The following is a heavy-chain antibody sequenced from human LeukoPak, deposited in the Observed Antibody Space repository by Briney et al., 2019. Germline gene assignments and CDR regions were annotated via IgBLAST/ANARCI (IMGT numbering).Heavy chain of an antibody. CDR2: ISAYNGNT. CDR3: ARGNYYGSSYYYYYMDV. V-gene: IGHV1-18*01. D-gene: IGHD3-10*01. J-gene: IGHJ6*03. CDR1: GYTFTSYG. Sequence: ASVKVSCKASGYTFTSYGISWVRQAPGQGLEWMGWISAYNGNTNYAQKLQGRVTMTTDTSTSTAYMELRSLRSDDTAVYYCARGNYYGSSYYYYYMDVWGKGTTVTISS.